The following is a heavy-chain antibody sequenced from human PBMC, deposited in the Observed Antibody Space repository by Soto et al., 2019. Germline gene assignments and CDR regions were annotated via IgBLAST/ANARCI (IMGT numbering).Heavy chain of an antibody. CDR3: ARGSSGWPPRLDY. CDR1: GGPISSYY. J-gene: IGHJ4*02. Sequence: QVQLQESGPGLVKPSETLSLNCTVSGGPISSYYWSWIRQSPGKGLEWIGYIYYSGSTNYNPSLKRRATISVDTXKNQFSLELSSVTAADTAVYYCARGSSGWPPRLDYWGQGTLVTVSS. D-gene: IGHD6-19*01. V-gene: IGHV4-59*01. CDR2: IYYSGST.